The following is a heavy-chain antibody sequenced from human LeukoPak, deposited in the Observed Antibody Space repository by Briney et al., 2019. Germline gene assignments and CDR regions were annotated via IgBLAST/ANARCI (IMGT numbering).Heavy chain of an antibody. J-gene: IGHJ6*04. V-gene: IGHV1-18*04. Sequence: ASVKVSCKASGYTFTSYGISWARQAPGQGLEWMGWISAYNGNTNYAQKLQGRVTMTTDTSTSTAYMELRSLRSDDTAVYYCARDSYGSGSYRYGMDVWGKGTTATVSS. CDR3: ARDSYGSGSYRYGMDV. CDR2: ISAYNGNT. CDR1: GYTFTSYG. D-gene: IGHD3-10*01.